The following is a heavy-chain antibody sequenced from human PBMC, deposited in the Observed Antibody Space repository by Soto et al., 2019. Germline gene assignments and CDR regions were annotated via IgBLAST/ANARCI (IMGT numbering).Heavy chain of an antibody. J-gene: IGHJ2*01. CDR2: VYQSGNT. Sequence: PSETLSLTCAVSGYSITNDHYWGWIRQPPGKGLEWIGSVYQSGNTYYNPSLKSRATISLDTARNQFSLKLTSVTAADTAVYYCAREARTLDWFLDLWGRGTMVTVS. V-gene: IGHV4-38-2*01. CDR1: GYSITNDHY. D-gene: IGHD6-6*01. CDR3: AREARTLDWFLDL.